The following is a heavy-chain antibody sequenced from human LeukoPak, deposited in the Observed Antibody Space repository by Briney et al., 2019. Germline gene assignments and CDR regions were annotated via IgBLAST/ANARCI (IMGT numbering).Heavy chain of an antibody. CDR1: GDSISNYY. D-gene: IGHD3-3*01. Sequence: SETLSLTCTVSGDSISNYYWSWIRQPAGKGLEWIGRIYTSGSTNYNPSLKSRVTMSVDTSKNQFSLKLSSVTAADTAVYYCARGLNDFWSGNYYMDVWGKGTTVTVSS. CDR2: IYTSGST. J-gene: IGHJ6*03. V-gene: IGHV4-4*07. CDR3: ARGLNDFWSGNYYMDV.